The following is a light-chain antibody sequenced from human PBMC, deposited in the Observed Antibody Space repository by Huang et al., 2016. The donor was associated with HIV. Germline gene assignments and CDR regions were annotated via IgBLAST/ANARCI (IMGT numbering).Light chain of an antibody. V-gene: IGKV1-39*01. Sequence: DIQLTQSPSSLSASLGDRVTITCRASQTISGYLNWYQQKPGKAPQILIFGASNLQSGVPARFSGSGSGTDFTLTVSSMQPEDFATYYCQQSYSSPPTFGQGTEVEIK. CDR1: QTISGY. CDR3: QQSYSSPPT. J-gene: IGKJ1*01. CDR2: GAS.